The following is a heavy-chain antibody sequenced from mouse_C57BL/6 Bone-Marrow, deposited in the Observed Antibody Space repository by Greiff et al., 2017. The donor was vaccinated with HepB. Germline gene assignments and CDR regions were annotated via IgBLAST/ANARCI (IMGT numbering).Heavy chain of an antibody. CDR1: GFTFTDYY. CDR3: ARGPPPTGAY. CDR2: IRNKANGYTT. Sequence: EVKLVESGGGLVQPGGSLSLSCAASGFTFTDYYMSWVRQPPGKALEWLGFIRNKANGYTTEYSASVKGRFTISRDNSQSILYLQMNALGAEDSATYYCARGPPPTGAYWGQGTLVTVSA. V-gene: IGHV7-3*01. J-gene: IGHJ3*01.